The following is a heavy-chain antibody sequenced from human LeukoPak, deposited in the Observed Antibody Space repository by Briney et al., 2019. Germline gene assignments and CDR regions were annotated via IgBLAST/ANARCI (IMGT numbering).Heavy chain of an antibody. CDR3: ATLTVRGVINI. D-gene: IGHD3-10*01. V-gene: IGHV3-15*01. CDR1: GFTFSNTW. Sequence: PGGSLRLSCAASGFTFSNTWMNWVRQAPGKGLEWVGRIQSKTDVGTTEYAAPVKGRFTISRDDSKTTLYLQMNSLKIEATAVYYCATLTVRGVINIWGQGTLVTVSS. CDR2: IQSKTDVGTT. J-gene: IGHJ4*02.